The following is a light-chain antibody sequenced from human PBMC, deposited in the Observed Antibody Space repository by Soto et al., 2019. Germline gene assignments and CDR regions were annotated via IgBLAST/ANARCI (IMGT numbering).Light chain of an antibody. V-gene: IGKV1-27*01. Sequence: DIQMTQSPSSLSASVGDRVTIPCRASQGISNYLAWSQQKPGKVPKLLIYAASTLQSGVPSRFSGSGSGTDFTRTISSLQPEDVATYDGQKYNSAPSTFGQGTKVEIK. CDR1: QGISNY. CDR3: QKYNSAPST. J-gene: IGKJ1*01. CDR2: AAS.